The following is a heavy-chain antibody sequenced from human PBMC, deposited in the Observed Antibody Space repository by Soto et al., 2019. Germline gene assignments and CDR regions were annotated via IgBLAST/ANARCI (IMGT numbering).Heavy chain of an antibody. J-gene: IGHJ6*02. CDR3: ARSPGHSSGVVMSYYYYYYGMDV. CDR2: IWYDGSNK. Sequence: QVQLVESGGGVVQPGRSLRLSCAASGFTFSSYGMHWVRQAPGKGLEWVAVIWYDGSNKYYADSVKGRFTISRDNSKNTMYLQMNSMRAEDTAVYYCARSPGHSSGVVMSYYYYYYGMDVWGQGTTLTVS. CDR1: GFTFSSYG. D-gene: IGHD3-3*01. V-gene: IGHV3-33*01.